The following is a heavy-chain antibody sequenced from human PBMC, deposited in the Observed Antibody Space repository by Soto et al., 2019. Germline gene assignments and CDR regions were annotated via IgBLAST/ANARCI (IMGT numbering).Heavy chain of an antibody. D-gene: IGHD3-3*01. J-gene: IGHJ5*02. CDR3: ARQFSYYDFWSGYPQNNWFDP. CDR2: IYYSGST. CDR1: GGSISSSSYY. Sequence: SETLSLTCTVSGGSISSSSYYWGWIRQPPGKGLEWIGSIYYSGSTYYNPSPKSRVTISVDTSKNQFSLKLSSVTAADTAVYYCARQFSYYDFWSGYPQNNWFDPWGQGTLVTVSS. V-gene: IGHV4-39*01.